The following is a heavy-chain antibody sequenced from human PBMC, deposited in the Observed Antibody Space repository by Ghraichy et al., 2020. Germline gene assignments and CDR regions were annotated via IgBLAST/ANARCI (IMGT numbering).Heavy chain of an antibody. J-gene: IGHJ4*02. CDR3: ATERLNEALDY. CDR1: GFTFSNFV. Sequence: GGSLRLSCAASGFTFSNFVMNWVRQAPGEGLEWVSSITASGGDTYYAGSVKGRFTISRDNSKNTLYLQMNSLRAEDTAVYFCATERLNEALDYWGQGTLVTVSS. D-gene: IGHD1-1*01. CDR2: ITASGGDT. V-gene: IGHV3-23*01.